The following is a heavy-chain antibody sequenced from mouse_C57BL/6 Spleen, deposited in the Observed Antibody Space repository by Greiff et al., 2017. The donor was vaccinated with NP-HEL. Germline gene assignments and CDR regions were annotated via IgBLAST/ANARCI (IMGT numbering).Heavy chain of an antibody. J-gene: IGHJ3*01. CDR1: GYTFTSYW. D-gene: IGHD1-2*01. CDR3: AISRDYGAWFSY. V-gene: IGHV1-55*01. Sequence: QVQLKQPGAELVKPGASVKMSCKASGYTFTSYWITWVMQRTGQGLEWIGDIYPGSGSTNYNEKFKSKATLTVDTSSSTAYMQLSSLTSEDSAVYYWAISRDYGAWFSYWGQGTLVTVSA. CDR2: IYPGSGST.